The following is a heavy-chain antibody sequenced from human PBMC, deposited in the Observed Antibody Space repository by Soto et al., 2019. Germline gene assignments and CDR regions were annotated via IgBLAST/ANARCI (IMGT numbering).Heavy chain of an antibody. CDR2: ISAHNGNT. J-gene: IGHJ4*02. CDR3: ARGRYGDY. CDR1: GYIFTTSG. V-gene: IGHV1-18*01. Sequence: QVHLVQSGAEVEKPGASVKVSCEGSGYIFTTSGITWVRQAPGQGLEWMGWISAHNGNTNYAQKLQGRVTVTRDTSTSTAYMELRNLRSDDTAVYYCARGRYGDYWGQGALVTVSS. D-gene: IGHD1-1*01.